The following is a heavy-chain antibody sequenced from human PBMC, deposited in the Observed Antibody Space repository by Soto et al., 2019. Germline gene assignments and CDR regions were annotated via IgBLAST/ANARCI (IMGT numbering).Heavy chain of an antibody. V-gene: IGHV3-23*01. J-gene: IGHJ4*02. CDR2: FSGTGVST. Sequence: GGSRLSCAASGFTFSSYAMSWVRQAPGKGLEWVSAFSGTGVSTYYADSVKGRFTISRDNSKNTLYLQMNSLRDEDTAVYYCARGAGPGVDYDYVWGSYRLLDYWGQGTLVTVSS. CDR1: GFTFSSYA. CDR3: ARGAGPGVDYDYVWGSYRLLDY. D-gene: IGHD3-16*02.